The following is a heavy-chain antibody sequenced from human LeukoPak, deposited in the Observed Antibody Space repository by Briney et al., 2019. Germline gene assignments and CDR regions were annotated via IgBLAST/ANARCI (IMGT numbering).Heavy chain of an antibody. V-gene: IGHV3-53*01. CDR3: ARRAGAYSHPYDY. CDR2: IYSDNT. CDR1: GFTVSSNS. J-gene: IGHJ4*02. D-gene: IGHD4/OR15-4a*01. Sequence: PGGSLRLSCTVSGFTVSSNSMSWVRQAPGKGLEWVSFIYSDNTHYPDSVKGRFTISRDNSKNTLYLQMNSLRAEDTAVYYCARRAGAYSHPYDYWGQGTLVTVPS.